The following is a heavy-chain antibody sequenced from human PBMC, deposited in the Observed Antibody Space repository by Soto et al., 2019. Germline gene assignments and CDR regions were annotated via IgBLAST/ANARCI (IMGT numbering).Heavy chain of an antibody. CDR3: TTGGVTGFGAHDAFDI. Sequence: SETLSLTCAVYGGSFSGYYWSWIRQPPGKGLEWIGEINHSGSTNYNPSLKSRVTISVDTSKNQFSLKLSSATAADTAVYYCTTGGVTGFGAHDAFDIWGQGTMVTVSS. V-gene: IGHV4-34*01. D-gene: IGHD3-10*01. J-gene: IGHJ3*02. CDR1: GGSFSGYY. CDR2: INHSGST.